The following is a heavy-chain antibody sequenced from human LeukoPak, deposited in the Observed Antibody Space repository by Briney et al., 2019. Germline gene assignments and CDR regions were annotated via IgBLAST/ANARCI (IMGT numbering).Heavy chain of an antibody. CDR1: GGTLISYA. V-gene: IGHV1-69*13. Sequence: SVKVSCKASGGTLISYAISWVRQAPGQGLEWMGGIIPIFGTANYAQKFQGRVTITADESTSTAYMELSSLRSEDTAVYYCAREASDCSSTSCYSGDYWGQGTLVTVSS. J-gene: IGHJ4*02. CDR2: IIPIFGTA. D-gene: IGHD2-2*01. CDR3: AREASDCSSTSCYSGDY.